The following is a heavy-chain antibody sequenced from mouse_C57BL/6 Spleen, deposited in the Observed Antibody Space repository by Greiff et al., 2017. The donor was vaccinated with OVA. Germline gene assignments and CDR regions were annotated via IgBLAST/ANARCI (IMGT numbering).Heavy chain of an antibody. CDR2: IHPSSGST. J-gene: IGHJ1*03. D-gene: IGHD2-4*01. CDR3: ARSGIYYDYDWYFDV. CDR1: GYTFTSYW. V-gene: IGHV1-64*01. Sequence: QVQLQQPGAELVKPGASVKLSCKASGYTFTSYWMHWVKQRPGQGLEWIGLIHPSSGSTNYNEKFKSKATLTVDKSSSTAYMQLSSLTSEDSAVYSCARSGIYYDYDWYFDVWGTGTTVTVSS.